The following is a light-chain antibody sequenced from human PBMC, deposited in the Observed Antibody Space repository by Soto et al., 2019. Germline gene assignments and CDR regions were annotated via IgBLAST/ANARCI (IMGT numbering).Light chain of an antibody. CDR1: QSISSW. Sequence: DIPMTQSPSTLSASVGDRVTITCRASQSISSWLAWYQQKPGKAPNLLIYDASSLQSGVPSRFSGSGSGTEFTLTISSLQPDDFATYYCQQYNSSPYTFGQGTKLEIK. CDR2: DAS. J-gene: IGKJ2*01. CDR3: QQYNSSPYT. V-gene: IGKV1-5*01.